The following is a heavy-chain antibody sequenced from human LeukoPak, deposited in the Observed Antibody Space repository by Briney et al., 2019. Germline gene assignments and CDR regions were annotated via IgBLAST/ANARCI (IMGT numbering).Heavy chain of an antibody. D-gene: IGHD4-17*01. CDR1: GFSFISYG. CDR3: AKRPSDYGDYVSYFDY. CDR2: ISDDGRSK. J-gene: IGHJ4*02. Sequence: GGSLRLSCAASGFSFISYGMHWVRQAPGKGLEWVRVISDDGRSKDYADSVKGRFTISRDNSKDTLYLQMNSLRDEDTAVYYCAKRPSDYGDYVSYFDYWGQGTLVTVSS. V-gene: IGHV3-30*18.